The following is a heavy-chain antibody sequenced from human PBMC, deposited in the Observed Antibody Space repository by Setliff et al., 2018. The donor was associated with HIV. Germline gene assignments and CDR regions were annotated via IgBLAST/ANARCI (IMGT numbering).Heavy chain of an antibody. CDR3: GRVTYSSGQRGIDL. CDR2: ISGSGDTT. CDR1: GFTFSSYA. J-gene: IGHJ5*02. D-gene: IGHD6-19*01. Sequence: GGSLRLSCAASGFTFSSYAMSWVRQAPGKGLEWVSTISGSGDTTYYADSVKGRFTISRDNSKNTLYLHMNSLRAEDTAVHYCGRVTYSSGQRGIDLWGQGTLVTVSS. V-gene: IGHV3-23*01.